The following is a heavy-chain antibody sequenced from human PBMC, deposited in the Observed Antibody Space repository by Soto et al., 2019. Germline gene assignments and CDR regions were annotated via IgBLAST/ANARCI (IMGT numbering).Heavy chain of an antibody. D-gene: IGHD6-13*01. CDR3: ASDRLGSWYWFDP. CDR1: GGSISSSSYY. J-gene: IGHJ5*02. Sequence: SETLSLTCTVSGGSISSSSYYWGWIRQPPGKGLEWIGSIYYSGSTYYNPSLKSRVTISVDTSKNQFSLKLSSVTAADTAVYYCASDRLGSWYWFDPWGQGTLVTVSS. CDR2: IYYSGST. V-gene: IGHV4-39*07.